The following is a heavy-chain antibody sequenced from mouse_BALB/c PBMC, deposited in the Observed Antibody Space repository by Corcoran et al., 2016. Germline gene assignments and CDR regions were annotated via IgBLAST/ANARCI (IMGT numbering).Heavy chain of an antibody. CDR2: INTYTGEP. CDR3: ARSDGSSWFAY. CDR1: GYTFTNYG. D-gene: IGHD1-1*01. J-gene: IGHJ3*01. V-gene: IGHV9-3-1*01. Sequence: QIQLVQSGPELKKPGETVKISCKASGYTFTNYGMNWVKQAPGKGLKWMGWINTYTGEPTYADDFTGRFAFSLETSASTAYLQINNLKNEDTATYFCARSDGSSWFAYWGQGTLVTVSA.